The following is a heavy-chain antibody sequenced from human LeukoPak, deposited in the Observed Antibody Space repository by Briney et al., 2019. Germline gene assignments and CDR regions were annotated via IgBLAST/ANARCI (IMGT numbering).Heavy chain of an antibody. J-gene: IGHJ6*02. D-gene: IGHD2-2*01. CDR2: MNPNSGNT. Sequence: ASVKVSCKASGYTFTSYDINRVRQATGQGLEWMGWMNPNSGNTGYAQKFQGRVTMTRNTSISTAYMELSSLRSEDTAVYYCARAPRGDIVVVPAAMDYYYYYGMDVWGQGTTVTVSS. V-gene: IGHV1-8*01. CDR1: GYTFTSYD. CDR3: ARAPRGDIVVVPAAMDYYYYYGMDV.